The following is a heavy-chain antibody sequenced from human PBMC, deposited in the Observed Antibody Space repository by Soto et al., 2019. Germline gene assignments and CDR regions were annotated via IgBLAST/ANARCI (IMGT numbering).Heavy chain of an antibody. D-gene: IGHD6-19*01. Sequence: EVQLVDSGGALVQPGESLRLSCAASGFTFSDYLMTWVRQAPGKGLEWVAPIKQDGNEKYYVDSVKGRFTISRDNATNSLYLQLNALRADDTGVYYCAIGHWLGKWGQGTLVTVSP. V-gene: IGHV3-7*01. CDR2: IKQDGNEK. CDR1: GFTFSDYL. CDR3: AIGHWLGK. J-gene: IGHJ4*02.